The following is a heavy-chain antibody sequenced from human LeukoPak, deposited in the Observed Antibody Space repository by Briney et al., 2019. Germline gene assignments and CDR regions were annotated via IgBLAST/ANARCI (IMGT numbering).Heavy chain of an antibody. V-gene: IGHV4-61*01. Sequence: KSSETLSLTCTVSGGSVSSGSYYWSWIRQPPGKGLEWIGYIYYSGSTNYNPSLKSRVTISVDTSKNQFSLKLSSVTAADTAVYYCARAGYSYGSYYYGMDVWGQGTTVTVSS. J-gene: IGHJ6*02. CDR1: GGSVSSGSYY. CDR3: ARAGYSYGSYYYGMDV. D-gene: IGHD5-18*01. CDR2: IYYSGST.